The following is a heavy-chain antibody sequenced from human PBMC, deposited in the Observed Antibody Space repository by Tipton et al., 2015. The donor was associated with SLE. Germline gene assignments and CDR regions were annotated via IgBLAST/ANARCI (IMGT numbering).Heavy chain of an antibody. D-gene: IGHD2-2*01. CDR3: AKGGLVRLDAFDV. J-gene: IGHJ3*01. V-gene: IGHV3-23*01. Sequence: GSLRLSCAASGFTFSSFAMSWVRQAPGKGLEWVSEISANGANTYYADSVTGRLTISRDNSENTLYLQMNNLRAEDTALYYCAKGGLVRLDAFDVWGQGTMVTVSS. CDR2: ISANGANT. CDR1: GFTFSSFA.